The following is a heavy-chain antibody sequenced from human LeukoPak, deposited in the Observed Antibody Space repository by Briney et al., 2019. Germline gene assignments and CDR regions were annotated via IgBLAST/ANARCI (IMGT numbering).Heavy chain of an antibody. D-gene: IGHD2-2*01. CDR3: ARHRVPGSTREHLKR. CDR2: MCNSGST. Sequence: SETLSLTCSVSWGSISSSNNYWGWIRQPPGKGLEWIGSMCNSGSTCYNPSLKSRVTISVDTSKNQFSLRLSSVTAADTAVYYCARHRVPGSTREHLKRWGQATLATV. J-gene: IGHJ1*01. CDR1: WGSISSSNNY. V-gene: IGHV4-39*01.